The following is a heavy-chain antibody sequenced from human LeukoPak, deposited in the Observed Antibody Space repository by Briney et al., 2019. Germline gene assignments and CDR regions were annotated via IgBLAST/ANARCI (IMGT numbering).Heavy chain of an antibody. D-gene: IGHD3-9*01. Sequence: AESLKISCQSSGYSFTNYWIVGLRQMPGRGLEWMGIIYTDNSDVRYSPSFRGRVTISADKAVNTAYLQWSSLKASDTAMYYCARFLEYHALVPGYFSFCGQGTQVTVSS. V-gene: IGHV5-51*01. CDR2: IYTDNSDV. CDR1: GYSFTNYW. CDR3: ARFLEYHALVPGYFSF. J-gene: IGHJ4*02.